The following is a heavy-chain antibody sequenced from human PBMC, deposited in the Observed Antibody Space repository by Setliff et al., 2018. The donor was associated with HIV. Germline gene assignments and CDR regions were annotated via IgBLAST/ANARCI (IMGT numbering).Heavy chain of an antibody. Sequence: ASVKVSCKASGYTFTGYYIHWVRQAPGQGLEWMGWINPNSDDTIYAQTFQGRVTMTRDTSISTAYMELNNLKFEDTAVYYCARAQYQLLEPPTYNWFDPWGQGTLVTVSS. J-gene: IGHJ5*02. D-gene: IGHD2-2*01. CDR3: ARAQYQLLEPPTYNWFDP. V-gene: IGHV1-2*02. CDR2: INPNSDDT. CDR1: GYTFTGYY.